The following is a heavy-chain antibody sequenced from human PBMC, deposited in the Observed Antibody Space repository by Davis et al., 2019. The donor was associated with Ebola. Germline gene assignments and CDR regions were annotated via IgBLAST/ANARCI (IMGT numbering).Heavy chain of an antibody. CDR3: AREALVVDDAFDI. Sequence: SVKVSCKASAGTFSSYAISWVRQAPGQGLEWMGGIIPIFGTANYAQKFQGRVTITADESTSTAYMELSSLRSEDTAVYYCAREALVVDDAFDIWGQGTMVTVSS. V-gene: IGHV1-69*13. D-gene: IGHD3-22*01. CDR2: IIPIFGTA. CDR1: AGTFSSYA. J-gene: IGHJ3*02.